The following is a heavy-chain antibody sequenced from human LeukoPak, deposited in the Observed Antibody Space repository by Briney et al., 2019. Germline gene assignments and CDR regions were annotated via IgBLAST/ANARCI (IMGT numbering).Heavy chain of an antibody. CDR3: ARSAYLGNTGFYYDY. J-gene: IGHJ4*02. Sequence: PGGSLRLSCVASGFTFSNYWMHWVRHVPGEGLVWVSRINPDGSSTNYADSVKGRFTISRDNAKNTLDLQMNSLRAEDTAVYYCARSAYLGNTGFYYDYWGQGTLVTVSS. V-gene: IGHV3-74*01. CDR1: GFTFSNYW. D-gene: IGHD2-8*02. CDR2: INPDGSST.